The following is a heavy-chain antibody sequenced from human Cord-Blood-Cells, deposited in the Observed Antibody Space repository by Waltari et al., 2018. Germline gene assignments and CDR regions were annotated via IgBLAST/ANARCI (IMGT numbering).Heavy chain of an antibody. Sequence: QVQLQESGPGLVKPSETLSLTGTVSGGSVSSGSYTWSWIRLPPGKGLEWIGYIYYSGSTNYNPSLKSRVTISVDTSKNQFSLKLSSVTAADTAVYYCARDSSSWNYWYFDLWGRGTLVTVSS. V-gene: IGHV4-61*01. D-gene: IGHD6-13*01. CDR3: ARDSSSWNYWYFDL. J-gene: IGHJ2*01. CDR1: GGSVSSGSYT. CDR2: IYYSGST.